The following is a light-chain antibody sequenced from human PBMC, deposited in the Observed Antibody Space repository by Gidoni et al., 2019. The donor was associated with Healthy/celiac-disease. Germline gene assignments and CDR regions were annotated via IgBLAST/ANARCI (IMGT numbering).Light chain of an antibody. CDR2: YAS. CDR1: QSVSSY. CDR3: QQRSTIT. V-gene: IGKV3-11*01. J-gene: IGKJ5*01. Sequence: EIVLTQSPATLSLSPGERATLSCRASQSVSSYLAWYQRKPGQAPRLLIYYASNRATGIPARFSGSGSGTDFTLTISSLEPEDFAVYYCQQRSTITFGQGTRLEIK.